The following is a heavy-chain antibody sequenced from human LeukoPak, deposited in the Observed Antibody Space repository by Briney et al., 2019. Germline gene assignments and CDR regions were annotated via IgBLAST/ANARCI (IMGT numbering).Heavy chain of an antibody. V-gene: IGHV6-1*01. CDR1: GDSVSNNTAA. CDR3: ARVVGGAPDY. J-gene: IGHJ4*02. Sequence: SQTLSLTCAIYGDSVSNNTAAWNWLRQSPSRGLEWLGRTYYRSKWSNNYAISLKRRISVTPDTSKNQFSLQLNSVTPEDTAVYYCARVVGGAPDYWGQGTLVTVSS. D-gene: IGHD1-26*01. CDR2: TYYRSKWSN.